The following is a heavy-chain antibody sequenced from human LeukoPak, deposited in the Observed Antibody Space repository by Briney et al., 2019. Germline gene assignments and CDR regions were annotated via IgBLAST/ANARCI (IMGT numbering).Heavy chain of an antibody. CDR1: GFAFSSYA. J-gene: IGHJ4*02. CDR3: ARPKLAQQLAYFDY. V-gene: IGHV3-30-3*01. D-gene: IGHD6-13*01. Sequence: GGSLRLSCAASGFAFSSYAMHWVRQAPGKGLEWVAVISYDGSNKYYADSVKGRFTISRDNSKNTLYLQMNSLRAEDTAVYYCARPKLAQQLAYFDYWGQGTPVTVSS. CDR2: ISYDGSNK.